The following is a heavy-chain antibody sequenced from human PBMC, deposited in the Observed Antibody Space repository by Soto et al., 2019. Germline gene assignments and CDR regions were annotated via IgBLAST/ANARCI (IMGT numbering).Heavy chain of an antibody. D-gene: IGHD3-10*01. CDR2: TIPVFNTA. CDR1: GGTLSGHG. Sequence: QVQLEQSGAEVKNPGSSVKVFCKASGGTLSGHGVAWLREAPXQGLEWMGGTIPVFNTAMYAQKFQGRVTATPEKFATIAYMELRSLRSEDTAFYFCARGVYGSVNYYTGPSAFAIWGQATMVIVSS. J-gene: IGHJ3*02. CDR3: ARGVYGSVNYYTGPSAFAI. V-gene: IGHV1-69*06.